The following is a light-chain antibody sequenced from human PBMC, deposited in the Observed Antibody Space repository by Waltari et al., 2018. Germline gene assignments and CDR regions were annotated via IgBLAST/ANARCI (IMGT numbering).Light chain of an antibody. J-gene: IGLJ3*02. Sequence: QSALTQPASVSGSPGQSITLSRTGTSSDVGSYTLVLWYQQHPGKAPKPMIYEGSKRPSGVSNRFSGSKSGNTASLTISGLQAEDEADYYCCSYAGSSAWVFGGGTKLTVL. CDR2: EGS. CDR1: SSDVGSYTL. V-gene: IGLV2-23*01. CDR3: CSYAGSSAWV.